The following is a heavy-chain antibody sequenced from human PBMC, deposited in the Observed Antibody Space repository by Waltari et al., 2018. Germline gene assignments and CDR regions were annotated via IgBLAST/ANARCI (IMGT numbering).Heavy chain of an antibody. V-gene: IGHV3-23*01. D-gene: IGHD3-16*02. CDR3: AKKITFGGVIVTEFDY. J-gene: IGHJ4*02. CDR2: ISGSGGST. CDR1: GFTFSSYA. Sequence: EVQLLESGGGLVQPGGSLRLSCAASGFTFSSYAMSWVRQAPGKGLEWVSAISGSGGSTYYADDVKGRFTIARDNSKNTLYLQMNSLRAEDTAVYYCAKKITFGGVIVTEFDYWGQGTLVTVSS.